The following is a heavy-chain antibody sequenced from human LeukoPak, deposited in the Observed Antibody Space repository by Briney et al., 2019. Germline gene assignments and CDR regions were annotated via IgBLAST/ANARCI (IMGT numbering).Heavy chain of an antibody. V-gene: IGHV3-23*01. J-gene: IGHJ4*02. D-gene: IGHD5-24*01. Sequence: PGGSLRLSCAASGFTFGTYAMTWVRQAPGKGLEWVSGISGSGGSTYYADSVKGRFTISRDKSKNTLHLHMNSLRAEDTAVYYCAKEMAATNAFDYWGQGTLVTVSS. CDR3: AKEMAATNAFDY. CDR2: ISGSGGST. CDR1: GFTFGTYA.